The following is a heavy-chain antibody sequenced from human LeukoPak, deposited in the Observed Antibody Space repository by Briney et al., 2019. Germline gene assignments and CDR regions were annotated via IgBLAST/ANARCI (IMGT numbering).Heavy chain of an antibody. V-gene: IGHV3-7*01. Sequence: GGSLRLSCAASGSAFSTYWMTWVRQTPGKGLEWVANIKQDGSEKYYVDSVKGRFTISRDNAKNSLYLEMSSLRVEGTAVYYCARDAMSMGGAFDIWGRGTMVTVSS. J-gene: IGHJ3*02. CDR1: GSAFSTYW. CDR2: IKQDGSEK. D-gene: IGHD4/OR15-4a*01. CDR3: ARDAMSMGGAFDI.